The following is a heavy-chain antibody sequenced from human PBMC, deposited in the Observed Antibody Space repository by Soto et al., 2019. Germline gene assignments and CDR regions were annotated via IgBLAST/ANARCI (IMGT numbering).Heavy chain of an antibody. CDR2: IIPIFGPA. Sequence: QVQLVQSGAEVKKPGSSVKVSCRASGGTFNTFAISWVRQAPGQGLEWMGGIIPIFGPANYAQKFQGRVTITADKSTSTAYLELSRLRSEDTAVYYCARAAKRYFDYWGQGTLVTVSS. V-gene: IGHV1-69*06. J-gene: IGHJ4*02. CDR1: GGTFNTFA. CDR3: ARAAKRYFDY.